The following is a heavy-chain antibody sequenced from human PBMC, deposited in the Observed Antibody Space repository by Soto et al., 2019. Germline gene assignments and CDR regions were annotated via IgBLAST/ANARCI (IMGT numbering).Heavy chain of an antibody. D-gene: IGHD1-1*01. Sequence: DVQLVESGGGLVQPGGSLRLSCAVSGFTVSNNYMSWVRQAPGKGLEWVSLIYSGGSTYYADSVKGRFTISRDNSKNTLYLQMNSLRAEDTAVYYRTRGPGTTPGGNPWGQGTLVTVSS. V-gene: IGHV3-66*01. CDR3: TRGPGTTPGGNP. CDR2: IYSGGST. CDR1: GFTVSNNY. J-gene: IGHJ5*02.